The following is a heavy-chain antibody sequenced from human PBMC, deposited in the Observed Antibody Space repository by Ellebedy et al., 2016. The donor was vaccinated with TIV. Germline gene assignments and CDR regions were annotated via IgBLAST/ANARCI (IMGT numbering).Heavy chain of an antibody. CDR2: IIPLLGIP. V-gene: IGHV1-69*04. CDR1: GGTFKNFA. Sequence: SVKVSCXTSGGTFKNFAFNWVRQVPGQGPEWMGRIIPLLGIPNYAQRFQDRVTITADKSTSTAYVELSSLRSEDTAVYYCSIMGRWEGFDIWGPGTRVTVSS. J-gene: IGHJ3*02. D-gene: IGHD1-26*01. CDR3: SIMGRWEGFDI.